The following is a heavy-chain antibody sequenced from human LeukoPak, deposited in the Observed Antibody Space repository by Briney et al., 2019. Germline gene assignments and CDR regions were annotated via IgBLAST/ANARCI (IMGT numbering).Heavy chain of an antibody. D-gene: IGHD3-10*01. CDR3: ARLGVRGVPGAFDI. J-gene: IGHJ3*02. Sequence: SETLSLTCTVSGGSISSYYWSWIRRPPGKGLEWIGYIYYSGSTNYNPSLKSRVTISVDTSKNQFSLKLSSVTAADTAVYYCARLGVRGVPGAFDIWGQGTMVTVSS. CDR1: GGSISSYY. CDR2: IYYSGST. V-gene: IGHV4-59*08.